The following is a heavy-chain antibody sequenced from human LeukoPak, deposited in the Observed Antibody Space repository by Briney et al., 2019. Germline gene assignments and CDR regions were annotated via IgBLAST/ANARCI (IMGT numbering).Heavy chain of an antibody. J-gene: IGHJ4*02. CDR3: ARRSSGYVGDFDY. CDR2: IYHSGST. V-gene: IGHV4-38-2*02. Sequence: SETLSLTCTVSGYSISSGYYWGWIRQPPGKGLEWIGSIYHSGSTYYNPSLKSRVTISVDTSKNQFSLKLSSVTAADTAVYYCARRSSGYVGDFDYWGQGTLVTVSS. CDR1: GYSISSGYY. D-gene: IGHD3-22*01.